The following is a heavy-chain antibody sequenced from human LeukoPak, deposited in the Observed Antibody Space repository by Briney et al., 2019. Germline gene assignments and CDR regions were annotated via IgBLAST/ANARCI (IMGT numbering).Heavy chain of an antibody. D-gene: IGHD1-1*01. CDR3: ARQLGYWDSGSCYFEY. V-gene: IGHV3-23*01. CDR2: INGGGIST. J-gene: IGHJ4*02. Sequence: GGSLRLSCAASGFTFESYLMTWVRQAPGKGLEWVSSINGGGISTSYADSVKGRFTTSRDNSKTTLFLQMNSLRAEDTGVYYCARQLGYWDSGSCYFEYWGQGTLVTVSS. CDR1: GFTFESYL.